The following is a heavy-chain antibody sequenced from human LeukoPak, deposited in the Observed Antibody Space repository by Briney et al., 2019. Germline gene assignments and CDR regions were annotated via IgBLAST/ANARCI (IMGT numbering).Heavy chain of an antibody. J-gene: IGHJ5*02. CDR1: GFSLSTSGVG. Sequence: SGPTLVKPTQTLTLTCTFSGFSLSTSGVGVGWVRQPPGKALEWLALIYWDDDKRYSPSLKSRLTITKDTSKNQVVLTMTNMDPVDTATYYCAHSLMVRGVEISSNWFDPWGQGTLVTVSS. D-gene: IGHD3-10*01. CDR3: AHSLMVRGVEISSNWFDP. V-gene: IGHV2-5*02. CDR2: IYWDDDK.